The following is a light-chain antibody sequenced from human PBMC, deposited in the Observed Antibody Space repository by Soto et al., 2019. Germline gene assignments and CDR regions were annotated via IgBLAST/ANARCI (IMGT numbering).Light chain of an antibody. CDR3: QQRSNGFT. J-gene: IGKJ3*01. CDR2: DAS. V-gene: IGKV3-11*01. Sequence: EIVLTQSPATLSLSPGERATLSCRASQSVSSYLAWYKQKPGQAPRLLIYDASNRATGIPARFSGSGSGTDFTLTISSLEPEDFAVYYCQQRSNGFTFGPGTKVHIK. CDR1: QSVSSY.